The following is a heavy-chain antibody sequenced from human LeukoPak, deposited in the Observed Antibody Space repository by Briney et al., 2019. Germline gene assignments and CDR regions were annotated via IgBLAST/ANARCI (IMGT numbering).Heavy chain of an antibody. CDR3: ARDIGDCSSLSCYNHYYYMDV. J-gene: IGHJ6*03. Sequence: GGSLRLSCAASRFIFRSYWMHWVRQSPGKGLVWVSRINSDGSSTSYADSVKGRFTISRDNTKSSLYLQMNSLRDEDTAVYYCARDIGDCSSLSCYNHYYYMDVWGKGTTVTVSS. D-gene: IGHD2-2*02. CDR1: RFIFRSYW. CDR2: INSDGSST. V-gene: IGHV3-74*01.